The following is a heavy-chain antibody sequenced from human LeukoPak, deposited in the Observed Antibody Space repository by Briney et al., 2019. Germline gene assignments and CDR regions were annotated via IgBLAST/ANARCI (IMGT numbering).Heavy chain of an antibody. CDR2: IRSQAYGGTE. J-gene: IGHJ6*02. CDR3: ARGPIYLWLYYGMDV. Sequence: GGSLRLSCTASGFTFRDHAMTWVRQAPGKGLEWVSFIRSQAYGGTEEYAASVQGRFTISRDDSYSIASLQMNSLKAEDTAVYYCARGPIYLWLYYGMDVWGQGTTVIVSS. CDR1: GFTFRDHA. V-gene: IGHV3-49*04. D-gene: IGHD3-16*01.